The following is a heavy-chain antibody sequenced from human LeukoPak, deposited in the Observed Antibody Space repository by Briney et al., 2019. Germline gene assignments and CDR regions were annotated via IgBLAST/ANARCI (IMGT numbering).Heavy chain of an antibody. CDR1: GFTFSSYA. V-gene: IGHV3-23*01. CDR2: ISGSGGST. Sequence: GGSLRLYCAASGFTFSSYAMSWVRQAPGKGLEWVSAISGSGGSTYYADSVKGRFTISRDNSKNTLYLQMNSLRAEDTAVYYCAKAGAGYYDFWSGYYWFDYWGQGTLATVSS. D-gene: IGHD3-3*01. CDR3: AKAGAGYYDFWSGYYWFDY. J-gene: IGHJ4*02.